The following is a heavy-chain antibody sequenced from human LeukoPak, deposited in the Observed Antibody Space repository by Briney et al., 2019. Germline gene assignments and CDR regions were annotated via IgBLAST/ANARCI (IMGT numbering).Heavy chain of an antibody. CDR3: ARGGLSDRSGYYWGPFEY. CDR2: ISYDGSNT. Sequence: GRSLRLSCTASGFTFSSYAMHWVRQARGKALEWVAVISYDGSNTYCADSVKGRFTISRDSSKNTLYLQMNSLSAEDTAVYFCARGGLSDRSGYYWGPFEYWGQGTLVTVSS. J-gene: IGHJ4*02. D-gene: IGHD3-22*01. V-gene: IGHV3-30-3*01. CDR1: GFTFSSYA.